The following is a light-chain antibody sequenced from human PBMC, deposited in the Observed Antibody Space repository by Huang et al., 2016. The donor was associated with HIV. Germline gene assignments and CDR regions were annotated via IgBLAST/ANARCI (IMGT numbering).Light chain of an antibody. CDR1: QSVSSY. CDR3: QQRSNWPT. CDR2: DAS. Sequence: EIVLTRSPATLSLSPGERATLSCRASQSVSSYLAWYQQKPGQAPRLLSYDASNRATGIPARFSGSGSGTDFTLTISSLEPEDFAVYYCQQRSNWPTFGPGTKVDIK. J-gene: IGKJ3*01. V-gene: IGKV3-11*01.